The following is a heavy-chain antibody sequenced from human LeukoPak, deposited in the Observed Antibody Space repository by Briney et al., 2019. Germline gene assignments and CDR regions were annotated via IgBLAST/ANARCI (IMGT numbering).Heavy chain of an antibody. J-gene: IGHJ4*02. CDR3: ARGSFSGSYFDY. CDR1: GDTFYDYG. V-gene: IGHV3-20*04. Sequence: SGGSLRLSCAVSGDTFYDYGMRWVRDARGKGRGWGFGINCNCCSTGYADSVKGLFTISRDNANKSLYLQMNSLRAEDTALYYCARGSFSGSYFDYWGQGTLVTVSS. D-gene: IGHD1-26*01. CDR2: INCNCCST.